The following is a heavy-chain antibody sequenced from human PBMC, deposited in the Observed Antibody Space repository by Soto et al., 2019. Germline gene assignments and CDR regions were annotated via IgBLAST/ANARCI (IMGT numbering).Heavy chain of an antibody. D-gene: IGHD5-12*01. V-gene: IGHV1-18*01. CDR3: ARHHGPTTSENWFDP. Sequence: QVHLVQSGVEVKTPGASVKVSCQASGYTFFTYDISWVRQAPGQGLEWMGWISTYSGDTKYAQKFQGRVTMTRDTSTTPAYLKLRSLGSDDTAVYYCARHHGPTTSENWFDPWGQGTLVTVSS. CDR1: GYTFFTYD. J-gene: IGHJ5*02. CDR2: ISTYSGDT.